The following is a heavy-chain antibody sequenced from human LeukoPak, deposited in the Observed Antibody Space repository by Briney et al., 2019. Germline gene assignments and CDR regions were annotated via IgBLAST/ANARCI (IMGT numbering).Heavy chain of an antibody. D-gene: IGHD3-10*01. J-gene: IGHJ4*02. Sequence: ASVKVSCKASGYTFTDYYMHWVRQAPGQGLEWMGWINPKSGGTIYAQKFQGRVTVTRDTSINTAHMELSRLRSDDTAVYYCAREPPRGRGSYYFDYWGQGTLVTVSS. CDR1: GYTFTDYY. V-gene: IGHV1-2*02. CDR2: INPKSGGT. CDR3: AREPPRGRGSYYFDY.